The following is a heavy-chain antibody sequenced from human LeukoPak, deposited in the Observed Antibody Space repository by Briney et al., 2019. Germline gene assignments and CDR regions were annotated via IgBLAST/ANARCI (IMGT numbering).Heavy chain of an antibody. CDR3: ARERGVRLGYCSSTSCGKGGRPFDY. J-gene: IGHJ4*02. CDR1: GYTFTGYY. Sequence: ASVKVSCKASGYTFTGYYMHWVRQAPGQGLEWMGWINPNSGGTNYAQKFQGRVTMTRDTSISTAYMELRSLRSDDTAVYYCARERGVRLGYCSSTSCGKGGRPFDYWGQGTLVTVSS. D-gene: IGHD2-2*01. V-gene: IGHV1-2*02. CDR2: INPNSGGT.